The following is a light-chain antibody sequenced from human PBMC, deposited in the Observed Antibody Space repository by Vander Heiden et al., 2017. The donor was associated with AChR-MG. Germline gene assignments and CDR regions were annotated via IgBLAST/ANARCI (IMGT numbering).Light chain of an antibody. Sequence: QSVLTQPPSASGTPGQRGTISCSGSSSNIGSNYVYWYQQLPGTAPKLLIYRNNQRPSGVPDRLSGSKSDTSASLAISRLRSEDEADYYCAAWDDSLSVVVFGGGTKLTVL. V-gene: IGLV1-47*01. CDR3: AAWDDSLSVVV. J-gene: IGLJ3*02. CDR1: SSNIGSNY. CDR2: RNN.